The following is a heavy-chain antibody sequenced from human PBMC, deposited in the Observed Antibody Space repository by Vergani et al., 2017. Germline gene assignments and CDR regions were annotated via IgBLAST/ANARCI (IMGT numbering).Heavy chain of an antibody. CDR3: ANSYCXSLSCYAFYGMEV. V-gene: IGHV3-30*02. CDR2: LRYDGSNE. CDR1: GFSFSTYG. D-gene: IGHD2-2*01. Sequence: VQLVESGGGVVQPGGSLRLSCAASGFSFSTYGMHWVRQAPGRGMEWVAFLRYDGSNEYYGDAVKGRFIISRDNSKNMLSLEMHSLRPEDTAVYYCANSYCXSLSCYAFYGMEVWGQGTTVTVSS. J-gene: IGHJ6*02.